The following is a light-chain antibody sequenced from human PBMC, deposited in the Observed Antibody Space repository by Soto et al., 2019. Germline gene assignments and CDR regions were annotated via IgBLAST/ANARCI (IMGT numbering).Light chain of an antibody. CDR2: GAS. CDR3: QQYSNWPPLT. V-gene: IGKV3-15*01. CDR1: QSVNSN. Sequence: EIVMTQSPATLSVSPGEGVTLFCWASQSVNSNLAWYQQKPGQSPRLLIYGASTRATGIPARFSGGGSGTEFTLTISSLQSEDFAVYFCQQYSNWPPLTFGAGTKVDI. J-gene: IGKJ4*01.